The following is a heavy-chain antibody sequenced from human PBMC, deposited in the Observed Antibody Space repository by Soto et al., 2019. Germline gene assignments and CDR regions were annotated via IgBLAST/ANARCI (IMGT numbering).Heavy chain of an antibody. Sequence: GGSLRLSCAASGFTFSDYWMSWIRLAPGKGLEWVANIKQDGSVKNYVDSVKGRFTISRDNANNLLFLQMNSLRAEDTAVYYCVPATRSAEAGFEYWGPGTLVTAPQ. CDR1: GFTFSDYW. CDR2: IKQDGSVK. V-gene: IGHV3-7*01. D-gene: IGHD6-19*01. J-gene: IGHJ4*02. CDR3: VPATRSAEAGFEY.